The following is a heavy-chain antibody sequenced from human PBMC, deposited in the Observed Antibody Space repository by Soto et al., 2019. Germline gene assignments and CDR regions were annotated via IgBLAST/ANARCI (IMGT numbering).Heavy chain of an antibody. D-gene: IGHD3-22*01. CDR3: ARRTGSGSSGVYGMDF. CDR1: GFTFSGYA. V-gene: IGHV3-33*01. J-gene: IGHJ6*02. CDR2: IYYDGSNK. Sequence: GGSLRLSCAASGFTFSGYAMHWVRQAPGKGLEWVAIIYYDGSNKFYADSVKGRFTISRDNSKNTLYLQMNSLRAEDTAVYYCARRTGSGSSGVYGMDFWGQGTTVTVSS.